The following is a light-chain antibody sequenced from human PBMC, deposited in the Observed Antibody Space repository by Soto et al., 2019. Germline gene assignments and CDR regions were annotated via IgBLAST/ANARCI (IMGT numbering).Light chain of an antibody. CDR1: SSDVGDYNY. V-gene: IGLV2-8*01. CDR2: EVS. CDR3: ISYTSSSPYV. J-gene: IGLJ1*01. Sequence: QSVLTQPPSASGSPGQSVTISCTGTSSDVGDYNYVSWYQQHPGRAPKLVIYEVSKRPSGVPDRFSGSKSGNTASLTISGLQAEDEADYYCISYTSSSPYVFGTGTKVTVL.